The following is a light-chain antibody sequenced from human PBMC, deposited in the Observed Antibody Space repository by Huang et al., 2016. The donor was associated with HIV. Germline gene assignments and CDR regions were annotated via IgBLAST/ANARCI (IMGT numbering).Light chain of an antibody. Sequence: EIVLTQSPATLSVSPGERATLSCRASQTISINLAWYQHKPGQAPRLLISGASTRATGSPPRFSGSRSGTEFSLTSSSLQSEDSAVYYCQEYNNWPPFAFGGGTKVELK. V-gene: IGKV3-15*01. J-gene: IGKJ4*01. CDR3: QEYNNWPPFA. CDR2: GAS. CDR1: QTISIN.